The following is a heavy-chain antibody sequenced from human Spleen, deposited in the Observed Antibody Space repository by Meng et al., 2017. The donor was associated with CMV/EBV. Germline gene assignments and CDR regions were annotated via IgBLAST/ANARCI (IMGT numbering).Heavy chain of an antibody. CDR1: GFTFSSYW. V-gene: IGHV3-7*01. CDR2: IKQDGSEK. CDR3: ARDRSSSWYPSGGMDV. Sequence: GGSLRLSCAASGFTFSSYWMSWVRQAPGKGLEWVANIKQDGSEKYYVDSMKGRFTISRDNAKNSLYLQMNSLRAEDTAVYYCARDRSSSWYPSGGMDVWGQGTTVTVSS. D-gene: IGHD6-13*01. J-gene: IGHJ6*02.